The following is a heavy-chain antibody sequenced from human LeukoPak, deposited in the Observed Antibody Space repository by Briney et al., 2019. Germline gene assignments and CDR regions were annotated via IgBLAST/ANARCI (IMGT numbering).Heavy chain of an antibody. V-gene: IGHV4-39*01. J-gene: IGHJ4*02. CDR3: ARRGGSGRAFDY. D-gene: IGHD1-26*01. CDR2: IYYTGST. CDR1: GASISGGTYY. Sequence: SETLSLTCSVSGASISGGTYYWGWIRQPPGKGLEWIGSIYYTGSTYDNPSLKGRVTISVDTSKNQFSLKLSSVTAADTAVYYCARRGGSGRAFDYWGQGTLVTVSP.